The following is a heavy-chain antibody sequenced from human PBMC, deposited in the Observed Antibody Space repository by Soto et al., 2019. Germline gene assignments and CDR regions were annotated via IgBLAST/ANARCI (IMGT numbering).Heavy chain of an antibody. CDR2: IGGGDHDR. CDR1: GFTFSIFA. D-gene: IGHD1-20*01. CDR3: VKARMDHNSVWDPFDI. Sequence: EVQLLESGGGLVQPGGSLRLSCAASGFTFSIFAMSWVRQAPGKGLEWVSSIGGGDHDRYYTDSVRGRFTISRDNSKNPVLLKMNRLRAEDTAIYCCVKARMDHNSVWDPFDIWGQGTMVTVSS. J-gene: IGHJ3*02. V-gene: IGHV3-23*01.